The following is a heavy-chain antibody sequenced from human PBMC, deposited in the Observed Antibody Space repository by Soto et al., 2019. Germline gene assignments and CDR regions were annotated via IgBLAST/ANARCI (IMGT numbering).Heavy chain of an antibody. CDR2: ISSDSRYI. V-gene: IGHV3-21*01. CDR3: ARGHCSRTSCYTGGYYYYPMDV. J-gene: IGHJ6*02. CDR1: GFTLSAHT. D-gene: IGHD2-2*01. Sequence: PGGSLRLSCAASGFTLSAHTMNWVRQAPGKGLEWVSSISSDSRYIYYADSVKGRFTISRDNARNSLDLQMINLRAEDTAVYHCARGHCSRTSCYTGGYYYYPMDVWGQGTTVTVSS.